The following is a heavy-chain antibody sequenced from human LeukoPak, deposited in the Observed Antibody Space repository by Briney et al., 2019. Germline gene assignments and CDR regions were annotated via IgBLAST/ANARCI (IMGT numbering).Heavy chain of an antibody. D-gene: IGHD2-21*02. V-gene: IGHV4-59*08. CDR2: IYYSGTT. Sequence: SETLSLTCTVSGASFTGNYWSWIRQPPGKGLEWIGYIYYSGTTTYNPSLERRVTMSVDMSKTQFSLRLNSVTATDTAVYYCARLDCGGDCYVDYWGQGTLVTVSS. CDR1: GASFTGNY. CDR3: ARLDCGGDCYVDY. J-gene: IGHJ4*02.